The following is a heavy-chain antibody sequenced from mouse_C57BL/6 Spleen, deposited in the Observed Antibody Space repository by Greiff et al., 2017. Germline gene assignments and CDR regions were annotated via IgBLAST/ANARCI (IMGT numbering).Heavy chain of an antibody. J-gene: IGHJ1*03. CDR3: AEWYFDV. CDR1: GFTFSDYG. Sequence: EVMLVESGGGLVKPGGSLKLSCAASGFTFSDYGMHWVRQSPEKGLEWVAYISSGSSTIYYADTVTGRITISRDKAKNTMFMQTASLRSEDTAMYYCAEWYFDVWGTGTTVTVSS. V-gene: IGHV5-17*01. CDR2: ISSGSSTI.